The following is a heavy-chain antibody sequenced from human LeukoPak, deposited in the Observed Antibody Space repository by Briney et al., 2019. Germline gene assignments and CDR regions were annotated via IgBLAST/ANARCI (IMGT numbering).Heavy chain of an antibody. CDR1: GYTFTNYD. CDR2: MNPNTGDT. CDR3: ARAYPSGYCSGGSCADYYYYGMDV. D-gene: IGHD2-15*01. J-gene: IGHJ6*02. Sequence: GASVKVSCKASGYTFTNYDINWVRQASGQGLEWMGWMNPNTGDTGYAQKFQGRITITRDTSISTAYMEFSSLRSEDTAVYYCARAYPSGYCSGGSCADYYYYGMDVWGQGTTVTVSS. V-gene: IGHV1-8*03.